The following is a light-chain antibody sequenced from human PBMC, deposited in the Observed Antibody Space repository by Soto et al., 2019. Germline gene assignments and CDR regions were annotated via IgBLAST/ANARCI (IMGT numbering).Light chain of an antibody. V-gene: IGKV1-5*03. J-gene: IGKJ1*01. CDR1: QSISNW. CDR3: QHYNSYSEA. Sequence: PSTLPASVGDRVTITCRASQSISNWLAWYQQKPGKAPKLLIYKASTLKSGVPSRFSGSGSGTEFTLTISSLQPDDFATYYCQHYNSYSEAFGQGTKVDIK. CDR2: KAS.